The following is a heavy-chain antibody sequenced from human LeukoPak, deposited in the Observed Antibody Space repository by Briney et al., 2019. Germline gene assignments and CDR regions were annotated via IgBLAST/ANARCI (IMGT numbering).Heavy chain of an antibody. CDR1: GFTFSNYA. J-gene: IGHJ5*02. Sequence: GGSLRLSCAASGFTFSNYAMSWVRQAPGKGLEWVSTISGNGINTYYADSVKGRFTISGDNSENTLYLQVNILRAEDTAIYYCAKDYYDSGSYGYFDPWGQGTLVTVSS. D-gene: IGHD3-10*01. CDR2: ISGNGINT. V-gene: IGHV3-23*01. CDR3: AKDYYDSGSYGYFDP.